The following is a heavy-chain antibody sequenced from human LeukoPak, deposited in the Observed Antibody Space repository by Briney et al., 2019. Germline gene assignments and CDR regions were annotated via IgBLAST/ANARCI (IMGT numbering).Heavy chain of an antibody. D-gene: IGHD5/OR15-5a*01. CDR3: AREGPLRPLDY. V-gene: IGHV4-30-4*01. CDR2: IYYSGST. J-gene: IGHJ4*02. Sequence: SQTLSLTCSVSGGSISSGDYYWSWIRQPPGKGLEWIGFIYYSGSTSYNPSLKSRVTISIDTSKNQFSLKLSSVTAADTAVYYCAREGPLRPLDYWGQGTLVTVSS. CDR1: GGSISSGDYY.